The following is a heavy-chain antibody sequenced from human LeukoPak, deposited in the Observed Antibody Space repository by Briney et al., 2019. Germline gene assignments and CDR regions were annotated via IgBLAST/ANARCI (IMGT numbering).Heavy chain of an antibody. CDR3: ARSEPELYGDYAPFDY. Sequence: SETLSLTCTVSGGSISSYYWSCIRQPPGKGLEWIGYVYYSGSTNYNPALKRRVTISVDTSKNQFSLKLSSVTAAVTAVYYCARSEPELYGDYAPFDYWGQGTLVTVSS. J-gene: IGHJ4*02. V-gene: IGHV4-59*01. CDR1: GGSISSYY. CDR2: VYYSGST. D-gene: IGHD4-17*01.